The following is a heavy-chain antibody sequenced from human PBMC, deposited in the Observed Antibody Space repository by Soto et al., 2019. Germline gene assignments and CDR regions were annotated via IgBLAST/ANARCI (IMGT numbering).Heavy chain of an antibody. V-gene: IGHV3-33*01. CDR2: IWHDGTQK. Sequence: QVQLEESGGGVVQPGRSLRLSCEASGFTFNTYSMHWVRQPPGKGLEWLAAIWHDGTQKYYADSVKGRFIISRDNSTKTLYLEMNSLRAADTAVYYCARAGGTTVTGLWHFDSWGKGTLVTVSS. J-gene: IGHJ4*02. CDR3: ARAGGTTVTGLWHFDS. D-gene: IGHD4-17*01. CDR1: GFTFNTYS.